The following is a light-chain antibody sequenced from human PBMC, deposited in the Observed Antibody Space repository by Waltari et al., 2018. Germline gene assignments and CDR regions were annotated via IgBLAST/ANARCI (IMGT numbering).Light chain of an antibody. J-gene: IGLJ3*02. CDR3: QSYDSSLSGSGV. CDR2: GNN. Sequence: QSVLTQPPSVSGAPGQRVTISCTGSPSNIGAGFPVHWYQQFPGTAPKHLIYGNNNRPSGVPDRFSGSKSGTSASLAITGLQAEDEGDYYCQSYDSSLSGSGVFGGGTKLTVL. V-gene: IGLV1-40*01. CDR1: PSNIGAGFP.